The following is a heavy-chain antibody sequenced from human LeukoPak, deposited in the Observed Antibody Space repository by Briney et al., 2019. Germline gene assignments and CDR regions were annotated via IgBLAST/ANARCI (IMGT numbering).Heavy chain of an antibody. CDR1: GFTFSTYG. V-gene: IGHV3-48*01. D-gene: IGHD3-9*01. Sequence: PGGSLRLSCAASGFTFSTYGMNWVRQAPGKGLEWVSYITSSSSTIFYADSVKGRFTISRDNAKNSLYLQMNSLRGEDTAVYYCARGLYYDILTGSPYYYGMDVWGQGTTVTVSS. CDR2: ITSSSSTI. J-gene: IGHJ6*02. CDR3: ARGLYYDILTGSPYYYGMDV.